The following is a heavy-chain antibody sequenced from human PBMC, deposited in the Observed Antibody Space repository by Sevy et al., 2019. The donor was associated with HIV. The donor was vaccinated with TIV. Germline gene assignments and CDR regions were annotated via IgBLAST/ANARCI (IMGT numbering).Heavy chain of an antibody. Sequence: GESLKISCKGSGYSFTNYWICWVRQMPGKGLEWMGIIYPGDSDTRYSPSFQGQVTISADKSISTAYLQWSSLKASDTAMYYCARLRYSSGWTDFDYWGQGTLVTVSS. V-gene: IGHV5-51*01. CDR3: ARLRYSSGWTDFDY. J-gene: IGHJ4*02. CDR2: IYPGDSDT. CDR1: GYSFTNYW. D-gene: IGHD6-19*01.